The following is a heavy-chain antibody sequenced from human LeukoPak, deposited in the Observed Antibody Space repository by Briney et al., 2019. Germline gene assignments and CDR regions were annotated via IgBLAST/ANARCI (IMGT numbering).Heavy chain of an antibody. J-gene: IGHJ4*02. CDR1: GFTFSTYW. V-gene: IGHV3-7*01. D-gene: IGHD1-26*01. CDR2: IRQDGNEI. Sequence: GGSLRPSCAASGFTFSTYWMSWVRQAPGKGPKWVANIRQDGNEIYYVDSVKGRFTISRDNAKNSLFLQMNSLRAEDTAVYYCARDKQVGATHFDYWGQGTLVTVSS. CDR3: ARDKQVGATHFDY.